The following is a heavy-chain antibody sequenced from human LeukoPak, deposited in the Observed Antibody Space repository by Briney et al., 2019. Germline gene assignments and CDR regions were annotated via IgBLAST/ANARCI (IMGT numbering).Heavy chain of an antibody. Sequence: PSETLSLTCTVSGGSISSYYWSWIRQPPGKGLEWIGYIYYSGSTNYNPSLKRRVTISVDTSKNQFSLKLSSVTAADTAVYYCARVTGPYDFWSGFDPWGQGTLVTVSS. J-gene: IGHJ5*02. CDR1: GGSISSYY. D-gene: IGHD3-3*01. V-gene: IGHV4-59*01. CDR3: ARVTGPYDFWSGFDP. CDR2: IYYSGST.